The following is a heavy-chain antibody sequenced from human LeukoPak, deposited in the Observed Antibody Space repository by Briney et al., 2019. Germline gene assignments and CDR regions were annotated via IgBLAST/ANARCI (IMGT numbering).Heavy chain of an antibody. CDR3: ARGEAPAARVDY. CDR1: GGSISSSSYY. V-gene: IGHV4-39*07. J-gene: IGHJ4*02. Sequence: PSETLSLTCTVSGGSISSSSYYWGWIRQPPGKRLEWIGSIYYSGSTYYNPSLKSRVTISVDTSKNQFSLKLSSVTAADTAVYYCARGEAPAARVDYWGQGTLVTVSS. CDR2: IYYSGST. D-gene: IGHD2-2*01.